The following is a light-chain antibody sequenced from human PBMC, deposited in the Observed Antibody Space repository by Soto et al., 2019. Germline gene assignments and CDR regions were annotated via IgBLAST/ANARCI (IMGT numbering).Light chain of an antibody. V-gene: IGKV1-5*03. CDR1: QSISDW. J-gene: IGKJ2*01. CDR2: KAS. CDR3: QQYDTYSFT. Sequence: DIQMTQSPSTLIASIGDRVTITCRASQSISDWLAWYQQKPGKAPQLLISKASFLENGVPSGFSGSGSGTEFTLTISNLQTDDFATYYCQQYDTYSFTFGQGTKLEIK.